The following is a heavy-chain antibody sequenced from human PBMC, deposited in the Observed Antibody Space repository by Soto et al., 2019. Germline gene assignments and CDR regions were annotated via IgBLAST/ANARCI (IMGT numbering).Heavy chain of an antibody. CDR1: GASVNSENYY. CDR2: VYYSGST. CDR3: ARGVFRFLQWFDP. Sequence: SETLSLTCTVSGASVNSENYYCRWIRQPPGKGLEWIGYVYYSGSTNYNPSLKSRATISLDTYRNQFSLKMTSMTSADTAFYYCARGVFRFLQWFDPWGQGTLVTVSS. J-gene: IGHJ5*02. D-gene: IGHD3-3*01. V-gene: IGHV4-61*01.